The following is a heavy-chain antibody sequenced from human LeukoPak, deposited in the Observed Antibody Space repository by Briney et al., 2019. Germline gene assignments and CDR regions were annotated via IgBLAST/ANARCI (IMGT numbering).Heavy chain of an antibody. CDR2: INHCGST. CDR3: ARGLYNRAAAGWNY. V-gene: IGHV4-34*01. D-gene: IGHD6-13*01. CDR1: GGSFSGYY. J-gene: IGHJ4*02. Sequence: PSETLSLTCAVYGGSFSGYYWSWIRQPPGKGLEWIGEINHCGSTNYNPSLKSRVTISVDTSKNQFSLKLSSVTAADTAVYYCARGLYNRAAAGWNYWGQGTLVTVSS.